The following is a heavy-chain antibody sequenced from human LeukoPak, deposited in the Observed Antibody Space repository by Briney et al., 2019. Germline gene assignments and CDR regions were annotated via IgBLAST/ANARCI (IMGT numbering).Heavy chain of an antibody. CDR1: GYTFSIYG. D-gene: IGHD6-6*01. V-gene: IGHV1-69*13. Sequence: SVKVSCKASGYTFSIYGFTWVRQAPGQGLEWMGGIIPIFGTANYAQKFQGRVTITADESTSTAYMELSSLRSEDTAVYYCARVWYKQLVEYYFDYWGQGTLVTVSS. CDR2: IIPIFGTA. CDR3: ARVWYKQLVEYYFDY. J-gene: IGHJ4*02.